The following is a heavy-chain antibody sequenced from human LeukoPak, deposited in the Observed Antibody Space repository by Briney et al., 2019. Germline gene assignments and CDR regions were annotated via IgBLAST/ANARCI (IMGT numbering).Heavy chain of an antibody. CDR2: ISSSSSYI. Sequence: GGSLRLSCAASGFTFSSYSMNWVRQAPGKGLEWVSSISSSSSYICYADSVKGRFTISRDNAKNSLYLQMNSLRAEDTAVYYCARWSHSSTADYMDVWGKGTTVTVSS. V-gene: IGHV3-21*01. D-gene: IGHD6-13*01. CDR3: ARWSHSSTADYMDV. CDR1: GFTFSSYS. J-gene: IGHJ6*03.